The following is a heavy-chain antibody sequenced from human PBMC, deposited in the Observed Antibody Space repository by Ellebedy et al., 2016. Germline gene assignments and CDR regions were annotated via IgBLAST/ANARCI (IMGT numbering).Heavy chain of an antibody. CDR2: ISGSGGST. Sequence: GGSLRLXXAASGFTFSSYAMSWVRQAPGKGLEWVSAISGSGGSTYYADSVKGRFTISRDNSKNTLYLQMNSLRAEDTAVYYCANPPSSDWNYWGQGTLVTVSS. CDR3: ANPPSSDWNY. D-gene: IGHD6-19*01. CDR1: GFTFSSYA. V-gene: IGHV3-23*01. J-gene: IGHJ4*02.